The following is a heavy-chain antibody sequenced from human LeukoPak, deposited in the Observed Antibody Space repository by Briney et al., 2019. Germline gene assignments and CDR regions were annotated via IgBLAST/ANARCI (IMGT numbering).Heavy chain of an antibody. J-gene: IGHJ3*01. D-gene: IGHD6-6*01. CDR1: GFTVSSNF. Sequence: PGGSLRLSCAAFGFTVSSNFMIWVRQAPGKSLEWVSGIFGGGDTYYADSVKGRFTISRDNSKNTVYLQMNSLRPEDTAVYSCARSDSSSSRRAFDSWGLGTMVTVSS. CDR2: IFGGGDT. V-gene: IGHV3-66*02. CDR3: ARSDSSSSRRAFDS.